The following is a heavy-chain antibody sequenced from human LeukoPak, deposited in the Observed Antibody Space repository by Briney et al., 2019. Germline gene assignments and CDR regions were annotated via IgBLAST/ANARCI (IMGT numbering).Heavy chain of an antibody. Sequence: GGSLRLSCAASGFTFRNHWMHWVRQTPGKGLVWVSRISSDGSSTTYADSVKGRFTISRDNAKNTLYLQMNNLRAEDTAMYYCARDQRVTGRPDIDYWGQGTLVIVTS. CDR1: GFTFRNHW. CDR2: ISSDGSST. D-gene: IGHD6-6*01. J-gene: IGHJ4*02. V-gene: IGHV3-74*03. CDR3: ARDQRVTGRPDIDY.